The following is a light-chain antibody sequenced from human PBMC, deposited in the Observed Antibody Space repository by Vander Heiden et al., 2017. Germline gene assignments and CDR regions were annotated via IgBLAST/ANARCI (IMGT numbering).Light chain of an antibody. V-gene: IGLV3-1*01. CDR3: QAWDSSTVV. Sequence: SYELTQPPSVSVSPGQTASITCSGDKLGDKYACWYQQKPGQSPVLVIYQDSKRPSGIPGRFSGSNSGNTATLTISGTQAMDEAYYYCQAWDSSTVVFGGGTKLTVL. CDR1: KLGDKY. J-gene: IGLJ2*01. CDR2: QDS.